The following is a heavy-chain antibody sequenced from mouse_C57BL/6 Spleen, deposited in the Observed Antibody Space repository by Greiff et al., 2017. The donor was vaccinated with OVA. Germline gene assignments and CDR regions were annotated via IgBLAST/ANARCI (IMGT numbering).Heavy chain of an antibody. CDR2: IYPSDSET. Sequence: QVHVKQPGAELVRPGSSVKLSCKASGYTFTSYWMDWVKQRPGQGLEWIGNIYPSDSETHYNQKFKDKATLTVDKSSSTAYMQLSSLTSEDSAVYYCAVTVVAPMDYWGQGTSVTVSS. D-gene: IGHD1-1*01. J-gene: IGHJ4*01. CDR1: GYTFTSYW. V-gene: IGHV1-61*01. CDR3: AVTVVAPMDY.